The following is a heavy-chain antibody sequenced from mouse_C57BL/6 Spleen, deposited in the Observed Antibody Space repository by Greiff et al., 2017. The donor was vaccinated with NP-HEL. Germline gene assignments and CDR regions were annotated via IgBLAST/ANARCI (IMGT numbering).Heavy chain of an antibody. CDR3: ARGTGTYYWYFDV. CDR2: IDPSDSET. J-gene: IGHJ1*03. CDR1: GYTFTSYW. Sequence: VQLQQPGAELVRPGSSVKLSCKASGYTFTSYWMHWVKQRPIQGLEWIGNIDPSDSETHYNQKFKDKATLTVDKSSSTAYMQLSSLTSEDSAVYYCARGTGTYYWYFDVWGTGTTVTVSS. V-gene: IGHV1-52*01. D-gene: IGHD4-1*01.